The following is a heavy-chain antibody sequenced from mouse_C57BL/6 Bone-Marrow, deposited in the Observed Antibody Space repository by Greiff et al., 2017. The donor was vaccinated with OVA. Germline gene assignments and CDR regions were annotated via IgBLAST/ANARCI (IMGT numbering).Heavy chain of an antibody. CDR3: AREGLGDYYGSSGDWFAY. CDR1: GYTFTDHT. CDR2: IYPRDGST. Sequence: QVQLQQSDAELVKPGASVKISCKVSGYTFTDHTIHWMKQRPEQGLAWIGYIYPRDGSTKYNEKFKGKATLTADKSSSTAYMQLNSLTSEDSAVYFCAREGLGDYYGSSGDWFAYWGQGTLVTVSA. V-gene: IGHV1-78*01. J-gene: IGHJ3*01. D-gene: IGHD1-1*01.